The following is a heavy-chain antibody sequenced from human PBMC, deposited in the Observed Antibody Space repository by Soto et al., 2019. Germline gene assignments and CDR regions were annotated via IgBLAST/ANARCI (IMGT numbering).Heavy chain of an antibody. J-gene: IGHJ4*02. V-gene: IGHV3-23*01. CDR1: GFTFSSYA. D-gene: IGHD3-9*01. CDR2: ISGSGGST. CDR3: AKGQVDYDILTGPYYFDY. Sequence: GGSLRLSCAASGFTFSSYAMSWVRQAPGKGLEWVSAISGSGGSTYYADSVKGRFTISRDNSKNTLYLQMNSLRAGDTAVYYCAKGQVDYDILTGPYYFDYWGQGTLVTVSS.